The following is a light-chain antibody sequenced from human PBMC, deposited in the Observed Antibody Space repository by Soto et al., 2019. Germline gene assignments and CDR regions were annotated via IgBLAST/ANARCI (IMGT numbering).Light chain of an antibody. CDR1: QGIGTE. V-gene: IGKV1-6*02. J-gene: IGKJ1*01. Sequence: AIQMTQSPSSLSASVGDRVTITCRASQGIGTELGWYQLKPGKAPKLLVYGASTLQSGVLPRFSGSGSGTDFTITISSLQPDDFATYYCPQDFSYPRTFGQGTKVEIK. CDR3: PQDFSYPRT. CDR2: GAS.